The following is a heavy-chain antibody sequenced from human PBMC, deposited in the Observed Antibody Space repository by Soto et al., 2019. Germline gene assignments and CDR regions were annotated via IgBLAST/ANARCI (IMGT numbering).Heavy chain of an antibody. D-gene: IGHD6-19*01. CDR2: VSNDGSNK. J-gene: IGHJ4*02. V-gene: IGHV3-30*18. CDR1: GFTFSSYV. CDR3: AKVLLTYTSGWYHPHFDY. Sequence: QVQLVESGGGVVQPGRSLRLSCAASGFTFSSYVMHWVRQAPGKGLEWVAVVSNDGSNKDYADSVKGRFTISRDNSKNTLYLQMNSLRAEYTAVYYCAKVLLTYTSGWYHPHFDYWGQGTLVTVSS.